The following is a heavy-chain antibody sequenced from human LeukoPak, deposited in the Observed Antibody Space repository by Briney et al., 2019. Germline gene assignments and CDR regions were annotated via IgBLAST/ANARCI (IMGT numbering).Heavy chain of an antibody. CDR2: INSPGST. V-gene: IGHV3-66*01. CDR1: GFTVSGSY. Sequence: GGSLRLSCAASGFTVSGSYMSWVRQAPGKALEWVSLINSPGSTYYADSVKGRFTISRDNSKNMVYLQMNSLRVEDTAIYYCAREGYYGSGSPPSLYFDYWGQGTLVTVSS. CDR3: AREGYYGSGSPPSLYFDY. D-gene: IGHD3-10*01. J-gene: IGHJ4*02.